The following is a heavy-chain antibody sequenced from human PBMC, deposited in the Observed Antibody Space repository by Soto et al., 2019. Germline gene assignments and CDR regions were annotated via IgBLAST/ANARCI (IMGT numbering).Heavy chain of an antibody. CDR3: ARDQSYYGSGGRFDY. J-gene: IGHJ4*02. CDR2: IYYRGST. D-gene: IGHD3-10*01. V-gene: IGHV4-31*03. Sequence: QVQLQESGPGLVKPSQTLSLTCTVSGGSISSGGYYWSWIRQHPGKGLVWIGYIYYRGSTCYNPSLKSRVTITVDTSKNQFSLKLSSVTAADTAVYYCARDQSYYGSGGRFDYWGQGTLVTVSS. CDR1: GGSISSGGYY.